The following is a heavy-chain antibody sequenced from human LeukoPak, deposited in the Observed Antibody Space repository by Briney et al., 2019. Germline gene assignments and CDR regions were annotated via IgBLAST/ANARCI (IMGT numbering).Heavy chain of an antibody. CDR3: ARESPYSSGWYAMLIDY. D-gene: IGHD6-19*01. CDR1: GGSISSGGYS. Sequence: SETLSLTCAVSGGSISSGGYSWSWIRQPPGKGLEWIGYIYYSGSTYYPSLKSRVTISVDTSKNQFSLKLSSVTAADTAVYYCARESPYSSGWYAMLIDYWGQGTLVTVSS. V-gene: IGHV4-31*11. CDR2: IYYSGST. J-gene: IGHJ4*02.